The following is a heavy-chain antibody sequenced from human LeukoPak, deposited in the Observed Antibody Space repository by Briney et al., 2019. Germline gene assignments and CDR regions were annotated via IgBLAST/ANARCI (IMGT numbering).Heavy chain of an antibody. D-gene: IGHD3-22*01. CDR2: MNPNSGNT. J-gene: IGHJ4*02. CDR3: ARGGVVSYYDSSGYYPPDY. CDR1: GYTFTSYD. V-gene: IGHV1-8*01. Sequence: VASVKVSCKASGYTFTSYDINWVRQATGQGLEWMGWMNPNSGNTGYAQKFQGRVTMTRNTSISTAYMELSSLRSEDTAVYYCARGGVVSYYDSSGYYPPDYWAREPWSPSPQ.